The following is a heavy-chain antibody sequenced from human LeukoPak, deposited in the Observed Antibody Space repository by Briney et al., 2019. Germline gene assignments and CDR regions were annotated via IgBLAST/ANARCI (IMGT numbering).Heavy chain of an antibody. Sequence: SETLSLTCTVSGGSISSYYWSWIRQPPGKGLEWIGYIYYSGSTNYNPSLKSRVTISVDTSKNQFSLKLSSVTAADTAVYYCAREAGHDYGAPAMDYWGQGTLATVSS. CDR1: GGSISSYY. CDR3: AREAGHDYGAPAMDY. J-gene: IGHJ4*02. V-gene: IGHV4-59*01. CDR2: IYYSGST. D-gene: IGHD4-17*01.